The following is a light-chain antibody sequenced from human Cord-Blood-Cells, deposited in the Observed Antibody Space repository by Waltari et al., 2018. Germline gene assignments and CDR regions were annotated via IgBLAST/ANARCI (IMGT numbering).Light chain of an antibody. CDR2: AAS. J-gene: IGKJ3*01. V-gene: IGKV1-39*01. CDR1: QSISSY. CDR3: QQSYSTPFT. Sequence: DIQMTQSPYYLSASVGDRVTITCRASQSISSYLNWYQQKPEKAPKLLIYAASSLQSGVPSSFSGSGSGTDFTLTISSLQPEDFATYYCQQSYSTPFTFGPGTKVDIK.